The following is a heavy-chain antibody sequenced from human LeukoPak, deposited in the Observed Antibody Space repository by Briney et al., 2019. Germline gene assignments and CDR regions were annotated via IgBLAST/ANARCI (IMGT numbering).Heavy chain of an antibody. J-gene: IGHJ6*02. CDR1: GFTFSNAW. CDR2: IKQDGSEK. CDR3: ARSDSSGYYWRDYYYGMDV. V-gene: IGHV3-7*01. D-gene: IGHD3-22*01. Sequence: GGSLRLSCAASGFTFSNAWMSWVHQAPGKGLEWVANIKQDGSEKYYVDSVKGRFTISRDNAKNSLYLQMNSLRAEDTAVYYCARSDSSGYYWRDYYYGMDVWGQGTTVTVSS.